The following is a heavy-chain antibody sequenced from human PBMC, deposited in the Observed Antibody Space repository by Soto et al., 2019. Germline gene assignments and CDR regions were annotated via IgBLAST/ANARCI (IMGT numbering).Heavy chain of an antibody. J-gene: IGHJ5*02. Sequence: GASVKVSCKASGYTFTSYGISWVRQAPGQGLEWMGWISAYNGNTNYAQKLQGRVTMTTDTSTSTAYMELRSLRSDDTAVYYCARTPQTSIAACPRWFDPWGQGTLVTVSS. CDR2: ISAYNGNT. V-gene: IGHV1-18*01. CDR3: ARTPQTSIAACPRWFDP. CDR1: GYTFTSYG. D-gene: IGHD6-6*01.